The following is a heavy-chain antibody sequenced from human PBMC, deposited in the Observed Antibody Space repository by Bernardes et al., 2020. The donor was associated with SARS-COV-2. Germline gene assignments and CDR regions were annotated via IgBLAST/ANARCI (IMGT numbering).Heavy chain of an antibody. V-gene: IGHV4-31*03. J-gene: IGHJ6*02. CDR2: IYYSGST. Sequence: SETLSLTCTVSGGSISSGGYYWSWIRQHPGKGLEWIGYIYYSGSTYYNPSLKSRVTISVDTSKNQFSLKLSSVTAADTAVYYCARAGYDFWSGTHYGMDVWGQGTTVTVSS. CDR3: ARAGYDFWSGTHYGMDV. CDR1: GGSISSGGYY. D-gene: IGHD3-3*01.